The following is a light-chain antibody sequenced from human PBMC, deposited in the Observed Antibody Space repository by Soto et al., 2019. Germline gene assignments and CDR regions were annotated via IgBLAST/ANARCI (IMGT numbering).Light chain of an antibody. Sequence: EIVMTQSPATLSVPPGERATLSCRASQSVRTNFAWYQQKPGQAPRLLIYGASTRATAVPARFTASGSGTEFTLTISSLQSEDFAVYYCQQYNTWPRTFGQGTKVEVK. CDR3: QQYNTWPRT. J-gene: IGKJ1*01. CDR1: QSVRTN. V-gene: IGKV3-15*01. CDR2: GAS.